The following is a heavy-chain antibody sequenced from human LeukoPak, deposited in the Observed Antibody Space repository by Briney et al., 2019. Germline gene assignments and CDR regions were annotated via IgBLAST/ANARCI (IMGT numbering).Heavy chain of an antibody. Sequence: GGSLRLSCAASGFTFSSYSMNWVRQAPGKGLEWVSSISSSSSYIYYADSVKGRFTISRDNAKNSLYLQMNSLRAEDTAVYYCASRGRTTGTTSDYWGQGTLVTVSS. V-gene: IGHV3-21*01. D-gene: IGHD1-1*01. CDR2: ISSSSSYI. CDR3: ASRGRTTGTTSDY. J-gene: IGHJ4*02. CDR1: GFTFSSYS.